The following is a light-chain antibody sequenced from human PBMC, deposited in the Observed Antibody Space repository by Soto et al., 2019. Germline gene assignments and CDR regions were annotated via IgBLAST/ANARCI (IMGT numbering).Light chain of an antibody. CDR2: EVS. J-gene: IGLJ2*01. CDR3: SSYTTIKTVV. CDR1: SSDVDGYNY. Sequence: QSALTQPRSVSGSPGQSVTISCTGTSSDVDGYNYVSWFQHHPGKAPKLIIFEVSNRPSGISDRFSGFKSANTAYLTISGVQPEDEADYHCSSYTTIKTVVFGGGTKLTVL. V-gene: IGLV2-11*01.